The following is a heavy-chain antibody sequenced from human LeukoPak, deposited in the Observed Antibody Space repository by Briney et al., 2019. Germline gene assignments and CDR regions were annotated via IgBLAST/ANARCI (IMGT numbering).Heavy chain of an antibody. V-gene: IGHV1-2*02. CDR3: ARVSSSSGWYFRDAFDI. CDR1: GYTFTGYY. D-gene: IGHD6-19*01. J-gene: IGHJ3*02. CDR2: INPNSGGT. Sequence: ASVKVSCKAPGYTFTGYYMHWVRQAPGQGLEWMGWINPNSGGTNYAQKFQGRVTMTRDTSISTAYMELSRLRSDDTAVYYCARVSSSSGWYFRDAFDIWGQGTMVTVSS.